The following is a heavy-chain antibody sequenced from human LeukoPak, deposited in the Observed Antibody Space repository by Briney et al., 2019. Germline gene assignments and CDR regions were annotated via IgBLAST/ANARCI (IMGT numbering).Heavy chain of an antibody. Sequence: PSETLSLTCTVSGGSISSGDYYWSWIRQPPGKGLEWIGYIYYSGSTYYNPSLKSRVTISVDTSKNQFSLKLSSVTAADTAVYYCARGDIVVVPAARVPAAGAPQTNWFDPWGQGTLVTVSS. D-gene: IGHD2-2*01. V-gene: IGHV4-30-4*01. CDR1: GGSISSGDYY. CDR2: IYYSGST. CDR3: ARGDIVVVPAARVPAAGAPQTNWFDP. J-gene: IGHJ5*02.